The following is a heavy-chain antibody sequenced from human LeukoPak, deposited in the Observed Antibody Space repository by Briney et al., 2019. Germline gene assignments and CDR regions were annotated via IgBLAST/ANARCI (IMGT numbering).Heavy chain of an antibody. CDR1: GGSISSSSYY. V-gene: IGHV4-39*07. Sequence: SETLSLTCTVSGGSISSSSYYWGWIRQPPGKGLEWIGSIYYSGSTNYNPSLKSRVTISVDTSKNQFSLKLSSVTAADTAVYYCARSYYDILTGHWDAFDIWGQGTMVTVSS. J-gene: IGHJ3*02. CDR2: IYYSGST. CDR3: ARSYYDILTGHWDAFDI. D-gene: IGHD3-9*01.